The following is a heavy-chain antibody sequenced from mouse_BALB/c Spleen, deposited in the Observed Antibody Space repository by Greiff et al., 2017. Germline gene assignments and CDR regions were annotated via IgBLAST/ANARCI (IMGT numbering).Heavy chain of an antibody. CDR1: GFNIKDTY. Sequence: VQLKQSGAELVKPGASVKLSCTASGFNIKDTYMHWVKQRPEQGLEWIGRIDPANGNTKYDPKFQGKATITADTSSNTAYLQLSSLTSEDTAVYYCASGTRWGYWGQGTTLTVSS. CDR2: IDPANGNT. V-gene: IGHV14-3*02. D-gene: IGHD1-1*02. CDR3: ASGTRWGY. J-gene: IGHJ2*01.